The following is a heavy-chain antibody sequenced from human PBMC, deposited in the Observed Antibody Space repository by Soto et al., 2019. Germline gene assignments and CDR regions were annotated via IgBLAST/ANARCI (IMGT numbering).Heavy chain of an antibody. CDR1: GFTFSSYS. CDR2: ISSSSSTI. D-gene: IGHD4-17*01. V-gene: IGHV3-48*01. J-gene: IGHJ4*02. Sequence: GGSLRLSCAASGFTFSSYSMNWVRQAPGKGLEWVSYISSSSSTIYYADSVKGRFTISRDNAKNSLYLQMNSLRAEDTAVYYCARVSLQDYGDPGAYWGPTFDYWGQGTLVTVSS. CDR3: ARVSLQDYGDPGAYWGPTFDY.